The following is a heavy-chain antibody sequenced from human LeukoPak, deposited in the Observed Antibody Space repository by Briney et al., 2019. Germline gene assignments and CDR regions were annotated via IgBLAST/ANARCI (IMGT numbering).Heavy chain of an antibody. J-gene: IGHJ6*03. CDR2: INPNSGGT. CDR1: GYTFTGYY. D-gene: IGHD6-13*01. CDR3: AREGIAAAGSAPYYYYYMDV. V-gene: IGHV1-2*02. Sequence: ASVKVSCKASGYTFTGYYMHWVRQAPGQGLEWMGWINPNSGGTNYAQKFQGRVTMTRDTSISTAYMELSRLRSDDTAVYYCAREGIAAAGSAPYYYYYMDVWGKGTTVTVSS.